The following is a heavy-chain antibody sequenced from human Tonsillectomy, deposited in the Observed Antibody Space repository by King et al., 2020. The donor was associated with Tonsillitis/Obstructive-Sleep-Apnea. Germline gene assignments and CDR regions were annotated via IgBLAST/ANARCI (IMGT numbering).Heavy chain of an antibody. V-gene: IGHV3-11*05. Sequence: VQLVESGGGLVKPGGSLRLSCAASGFSFRDYYMTWVRQAPGKGLQWVSHISSSSSQTNYADSVNGRFTISRDNAKNALLLQLSSLRAEDTAVYYWARAYSSSWFGPDAFDIWGQGTMVTVSS. J-gene: IGHJ3*02. D-gene: IGHD6-13*01. CDR3: ARAYSSSWFGPDAFDI. CDR2: ISSSSSQT. CDR1: GFSFRDYY.